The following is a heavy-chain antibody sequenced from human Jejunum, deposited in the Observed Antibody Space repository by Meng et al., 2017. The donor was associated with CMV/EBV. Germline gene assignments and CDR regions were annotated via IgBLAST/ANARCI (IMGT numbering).Heavy chain of an antibody. CDR2: IYYSGTT. CDR1: DASISSYY. J-gene: IGHJ4*02. V-gene: IGHV4-59*01. Sequence: CTVSDASISSYYWSWIRQPPGKGLEWIGYIYYSGTTNYNPSLKSRVTMSVDPSNLPFSLKLRSVSAADTAVYYCARGRSSNFDFWGQGTLVTVSS. CDR3: ARGRSSNFDF. D-gene: IGHD2-2*01.